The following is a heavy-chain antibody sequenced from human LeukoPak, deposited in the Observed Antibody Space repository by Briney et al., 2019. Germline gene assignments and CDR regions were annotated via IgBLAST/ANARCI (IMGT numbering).Heavy chain of an antibody. D-gene: IGHD2-2*01. Sequence: ASVKVSCKASGYTFTSYDINWVRQATGQGLEWMGWMNPNSGNTGYAQKFQGRVTMTRNTSISTAYMELSSLRSEDTAVYYCARTPSKRYCSSTSCYPNHNWFDPWGRGTLVTVSS. V-gene: IGHV1-8*01. CDR2: MNPNSGNT. J-gene: IGHJ5*02. CDR3: ARTPSKRYCSSTSCYPNHNWFDP. CDR1: GYTFTSYD.